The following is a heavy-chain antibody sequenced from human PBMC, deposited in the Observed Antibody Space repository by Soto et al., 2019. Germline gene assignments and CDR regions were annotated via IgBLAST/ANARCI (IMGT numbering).Heavy chain of an antibody. CDR1: GGSISSGDYY. CDR2: IYYTGNT. CDR3: ARVLTSVAADY. Sequence: SETLSLTCTVSGGSISSGDYYWTWIRQPPGKGLEWMGYIYYTGNTYYNSSLKSRLSISLDTSKNQFSLRLTSVTAADTVVYYCARVLTSVAADYWGRGTLVTVSS. D-gene: IGHD3-9*01. J-gene: IGHJ4*02. V-gene: IGHV4-30-4*01.